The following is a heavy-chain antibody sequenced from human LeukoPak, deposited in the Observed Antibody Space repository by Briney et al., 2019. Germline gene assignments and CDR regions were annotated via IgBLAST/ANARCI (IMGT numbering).Heavy chain of an antibody. CDR1: GFTFSDYY. V-gene: IGHV3-11*01. CDR2: ISSSGSTI. CDR3: ARDSSGWYSQYFQH. J-gene: IGHJ1*01. D-gene: IGHD6-19*01. Sequence: GGSLRLSCAASGFTFSDYYMSWIRQAPGKGLEWVSYISSSGSTIYYADSVKGRFTISRDNAKNSLYLQMNSLRAEDTAVYYCARDSSGWYSQYFQHWGQGTLVTVSS.